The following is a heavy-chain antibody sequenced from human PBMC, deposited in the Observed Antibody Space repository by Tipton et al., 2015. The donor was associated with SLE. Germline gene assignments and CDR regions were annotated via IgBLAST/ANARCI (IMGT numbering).Heavy chain of an antibody. Sequence: SLRLSCEASGFSFDKYSMNWVRQAPGKGLEWLSYISSSSATIYYVESLKGRFSISRDNAKNSLYLQMNSLRVEDTAVYYCARGNYYPSGSYGWLDPWGQGTLVTVSS. V-gene: IGHV3-48*01. CDR1: GFSFDKYS. CDR3: ARGNYYPSGSYGWLDP. CDR2: ISSSSATI. J-gene: IGHJ5*02. D-gene: IGHD3-10*01.